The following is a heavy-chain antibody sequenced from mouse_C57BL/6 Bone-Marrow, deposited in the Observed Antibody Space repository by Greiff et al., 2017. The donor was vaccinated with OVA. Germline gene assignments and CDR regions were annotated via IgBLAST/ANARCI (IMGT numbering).Heavy chain of an antibody. V-gene: IGHV3-6*01. J-gene: IGHJ2*01. CDR2: ISYDGSN. CDR3: AKGSYYSYYFDY. CDR1: GYSITSGYY. D-gene: IGHD1-1*01. Sequence: DVQLQESGPGLVKPSQSLSLTCSVTGYSITSGYYWNWIRQFPGNKLEWMGYISYDGSNNYNPSLKNRISITRDTSKNQFFLKLNSVTTEDTATYYCAKGSYYSYYFDYWGQGTTLTVSS.